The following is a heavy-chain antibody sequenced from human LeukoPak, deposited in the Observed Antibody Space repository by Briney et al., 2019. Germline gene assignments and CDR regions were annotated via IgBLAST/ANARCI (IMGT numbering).Heavy chain of an antibody. V-gene: IGHV4-34*01. Sequence: SSETLSLTCAVYGGSFSDYYWSWIRQSPGKGLEWIGEINHRGSTNYNPSLKSRVTISVDTSKNQFSLKMTSVTVADSAVYHCARAGSEGSGWSIDSWGQGTLVTVSS. D-gene: IGHD6-19*01. CDR3: ARAGSEGSGWSIDS. CDR1: GGSFSDYY. J-gene: IGHJ4*02. CDR2: INHRGST.